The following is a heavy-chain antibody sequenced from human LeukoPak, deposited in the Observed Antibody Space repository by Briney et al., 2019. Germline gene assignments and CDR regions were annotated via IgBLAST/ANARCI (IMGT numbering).Heavy chain of an antibody. Sequence: GESLKISCKGSGYSFTSYWIGWVRQMPGKGLEWMGIIYPGDSGTRYSPSFQGQVTISADRSINTAYLQWSSLTASDTAMYYCASRPFETTVVPWDFYWGQGTQVTVSS. V-gene: IGHV5-51*01. CDR1: GYSFTSYW. CDR3: ASRPFETTVVPWDFY. J-gene: IGHJ4*02. D-gene: IGHD4-23*01. CDR2: IYPGDSGT.